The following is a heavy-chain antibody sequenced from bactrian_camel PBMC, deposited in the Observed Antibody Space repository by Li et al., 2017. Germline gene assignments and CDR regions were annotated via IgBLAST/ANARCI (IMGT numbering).Heavy chain of an antibody. V-gene: IGHV3S25*01. CDR3: AADLPAMGIIAHCPVRLGY. J-gene: IGHJ6*01. CDR2: LYQGGAKT. D-gene: IGHD3*01. Sequence: QVQLVESGGGSVQAGGSLRLSCEFSEYSASRNCMTWFRQAPGKEREGVAALYQGGAKTYIADSVKGRFTISEDNAKNTVYLQMNSLKPEDTAVYFCAADLPAMGIIAHCPVRLGYWGQGTQVTVS. CDR1: EYSASRNC.